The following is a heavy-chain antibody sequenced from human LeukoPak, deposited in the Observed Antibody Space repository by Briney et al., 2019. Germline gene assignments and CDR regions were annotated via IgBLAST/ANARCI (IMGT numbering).Heavy chain of an antibody. J-gene: IGHJ1*01. D-gene: IGHD3-22*01. CDR3: ARAPSEIGGYYPEYFRH. CDR2: IKSDGST. V-gene: IGHV3-74*01. Sequence: PGGSLRLSCAASGFTFSSYWMHWVRQAPGKGLVWVSRIKSDGSTRYADPVKGRFTVSRDNAKNTVSLQMNSLRGEDTGVYYCARAPSEIGGYYPEYFRHWGQGTLVIVSS. CDR1: GFTFSSYW.